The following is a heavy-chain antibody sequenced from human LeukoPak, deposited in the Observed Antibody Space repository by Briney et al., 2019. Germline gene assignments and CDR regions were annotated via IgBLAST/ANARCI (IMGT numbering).Heavy chain of an antibody. CDR3: ARIKRYDSSGSGSFDY. J-gene: IGHJ4*02. Sequence: GGSLRPSCAASGFTVSSNYMSWVRQAPGKGLEWVSVIYSGGSTYYADSVKGRFTISRDNSKNTLYLQMNSLRAEDTAVYYCARIKRYDSSGSGSFDYWGQGTLVTVSS. V-gene: IGHV3-66*01. CDR1: GFTVSSNY. CDR2: IYSGGST. D-gene: IGHD3-22*01.